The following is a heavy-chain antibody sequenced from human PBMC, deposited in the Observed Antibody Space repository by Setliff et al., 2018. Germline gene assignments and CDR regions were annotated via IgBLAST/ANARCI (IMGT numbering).Heavy chain of an antibody. CDR3: SRLVRFCTRTTCQRLSGDDF. CDR2: ISPYTDNT. Sequence: ASVKVSCKASGYTFINFGISWVRQAPGQGLEWVGWISPYTDNTYYAPRLQDRVTLTADTSTNTAYMELRSLISDDTAVYYCSRLVRFCTRTTCQRLSGDDFWGQGTLVTVSS. J-gene: IGHJ4*02. CDR1: GYTFINFG. D-gene: IGHD2-8*01. V-gene: IGHV1-18*01.